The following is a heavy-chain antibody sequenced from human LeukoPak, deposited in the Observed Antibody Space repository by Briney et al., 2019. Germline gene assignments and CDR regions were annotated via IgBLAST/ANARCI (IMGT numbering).Heavy chain of an antibody. Sequence: GGSLRLSCAASGFTFSSYGLNWVRQAPGKGLEWVSYISTSSSTIYYADSVKGRFTISRDNAKNSLYLQMNSLRDEDTAVYYCARRGCLGSCYSGFDYWGQGTLVTVSS. CDR2: ISTSSSTI. CDR3: ARRGCLGSCYSGFDY. D-gene: IGHD2-15*01. J-gene: IGHJ4*02. V-gene: IGHV3-48*02. CDR1: GFTFSSYG.